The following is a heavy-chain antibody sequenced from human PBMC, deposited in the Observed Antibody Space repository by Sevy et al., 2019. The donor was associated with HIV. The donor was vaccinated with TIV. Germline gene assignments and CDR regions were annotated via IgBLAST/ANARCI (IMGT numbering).Heavy chain of an antibody. J-gene: IGHJ4*02. D-gene: IGHD1-1*01. CDR3: ARAGNWPYFDY. CDR2: ISGLSNYI. V-gene: IGHV3-21*01. Sequence: GGSLRLSCAASGFTFRSYSFHWVRQAPGKGLEWVSSISGLSNYIYYSDSMKGRFTISRDNAKNSLYLHMSSLRADDTAVYYCARAGNWPYFDYWGQGSLVTVSS. CDR1: GFTFRSYS.